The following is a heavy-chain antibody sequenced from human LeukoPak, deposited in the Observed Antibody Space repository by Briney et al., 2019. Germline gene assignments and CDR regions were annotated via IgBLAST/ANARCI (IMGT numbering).Heavy chain of an antibody. Sequence: SETLSLTCTVSGGSISSGGYYWSWIRQHPGKGLERIGYIYYSGSTYYNPSLKSRVTISVDTSKNQFSLKLSSVTAADTAVYYCAREGAGSKYAFDIRGQGTMVTVSS. CDR1: GGSISSGGYY. CDR3: AREGAGSKYAFDI. CDR2: IYYSGST. D-gene: IGHD1-26*01. V-gene: IGHV4-31*03. J-gene: IGHJ3*02.